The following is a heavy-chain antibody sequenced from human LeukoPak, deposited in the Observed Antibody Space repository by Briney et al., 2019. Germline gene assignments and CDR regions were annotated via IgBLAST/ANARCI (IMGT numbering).Heavy chain of an antibody. D-gene: IGHD3-10*01. Sequence: ASVKVSCKASGYTFTSYGISWVRQAPGQGLEWVGWISAYNGNTNYAQKLQGRVTMTTDTSTSTAYMELRSLRSDDTAVYYCARVKRSGSYPLGNRCYYMDVWGKGTTVTISS. CDR1: GYTFTSYG. CDR2: ISAYNGNT. J-gene: IGHJ6*03. V-gene: IGHV1-18*01. CDR3: ARVKRSGSYPLGNRCYYMDV.